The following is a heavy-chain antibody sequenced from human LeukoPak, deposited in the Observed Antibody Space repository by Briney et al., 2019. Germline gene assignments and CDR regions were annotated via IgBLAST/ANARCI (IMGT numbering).Heavy chain of an antibody. CDR1: GGSIGSSSYY. J-gene: IGHJ4*02. D-gene: IGHD3-22*01. CDR3: ARISYYYDSSGHPGYFDY. V-gene: IGHV4-39*07. CDR2: IYHSGNT. Sequence: SETLSLTCTVSGGSIGSSSYYWGWIRQPPGKGLEWIGSIYHSGNTYYNPSLKSRVSVSVDTSKNQFSLRLTSVTAADTAVYYCARISYYYDSSGHPGYFDYWGQGTLVTVSS.